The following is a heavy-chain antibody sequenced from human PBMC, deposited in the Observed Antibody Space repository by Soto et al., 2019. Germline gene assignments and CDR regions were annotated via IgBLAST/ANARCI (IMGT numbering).Heavy chain of an antibody. CDR3: AATNAHVLRFLEWS. D-gene: IGHD3-3*01. J-gene: IGHJ4*02. CDR2: ISAYNGNT. Sequence: QVQLVQSGAEVKKPGASVKVSCKASGYTFTSYGISWVRQAPGQGLEWMGWISAYNGNTNDAQKLQGRVTMTTDTSTSTAYMEPRSLRSDDTAVYYCAATNAHVLRFLEWSWGQGTLVTVSS. V-gene: IGHV1-18*01. CDR1: GYTFTSYG.